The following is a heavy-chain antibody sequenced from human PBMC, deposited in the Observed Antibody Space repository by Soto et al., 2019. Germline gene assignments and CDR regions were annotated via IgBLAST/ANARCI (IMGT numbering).Heavy chain of an antibody. J-gene: IGHJ5*02. Sequence: EVQLVESGGGPVQAGGSLRLSCAASGLTLSNYWMQWVRQGPGKGLVWVAHINSDGITTKYAESVKGRFTISRDDAKNVLYLQMNRLSHDDTSVYYCAKVKGGSGARGDPLDLWGQGILVTVSS. CDR2: INSDGITT. V-gene: IGHV3-74*03. D-gene: IGHD2-15*01. CDR3: AKVKGGSGARGDPLDL. CDR1: GLTLSNYW.